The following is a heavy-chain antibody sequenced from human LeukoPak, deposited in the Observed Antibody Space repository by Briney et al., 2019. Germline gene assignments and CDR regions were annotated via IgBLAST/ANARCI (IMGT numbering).Heavy chain of an antibody. CDR2: IHYSGAT. CDR3: ARLWFGELRFDY. V-gene: IGHV4-39*07. J-gene: IGHJ4*02. CDR1: GGSISSSTYF. D-gene: IGHD3-10*01. Sequence: SETLSLTCTVSGGSISSSTYFWSWIRQPPGKGLEWIATIHYSGATYYSPSLKSRVTMSVDTSKNQFSLELSSVTAADTAVYYCARLWFGELRFDYWGQGTLATVSS.